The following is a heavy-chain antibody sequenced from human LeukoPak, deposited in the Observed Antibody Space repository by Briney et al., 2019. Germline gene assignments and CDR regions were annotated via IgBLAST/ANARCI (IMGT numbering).Heavy chain of an antibody. CDR2: INHSGST. Sequence: SETLSLTCAVYGGSFSGYYWSRIRQPPGKGLEWIGEINHSGSTNYNPSLKSRVTISVDTSKNQFSLKLSSVTAADTAVYCCARGQGGSGTVDYWGQGTLVTVSS. CDR1: GGSFSGYY. J-gene: IGHJ4*02. V-gene: IGHV4-34*01. D-gene: IGHD3-10*01. CDR3: ARGQGGSGTVDY.